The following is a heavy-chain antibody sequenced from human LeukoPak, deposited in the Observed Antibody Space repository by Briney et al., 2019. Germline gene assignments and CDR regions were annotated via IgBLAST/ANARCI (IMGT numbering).Heavy chain of an antibody. J-gene: IGHJ4*02. CDR2: IYYSGST. CDR3: ARLRPEGAAGSPDY. D-gene: IGHD6-13*01. Sequence: SETLSLTCTVSGVSISSSSYYWGWLRQPPGKGLEWIGSIYYSGSTYYNPSVKSQLTVSVYTSKNPFSLRLSDVTAADTAVYYCARLRPEGAAGSPDYWGQGTLVTVSS. CDR1: GVSISSSSYY. V-gene: IGHV4-39*01.